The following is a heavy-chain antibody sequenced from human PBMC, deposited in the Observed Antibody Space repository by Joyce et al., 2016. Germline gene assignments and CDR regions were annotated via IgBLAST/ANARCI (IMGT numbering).Heavy chain of an antibody. CDR3: AREYVSVAGTGI. CDR2: IYHSGST. V-gene: IGHV4-31*03. Sequence: QVQLQESGPGLVKPSQTLSLTCTVSGGSIRADGYYWRWIRHHPGKGLEWIGYIYHSGSTYYNPSLESRVSISADTSENQFYLKLSSVTAADTAVYYCAREYVSVAGTGIWGQGTLVTVSS. CDR1: GGSIRADGYY. D-gene: IGHD6-19*01. J-gene: IGHJ4*02.